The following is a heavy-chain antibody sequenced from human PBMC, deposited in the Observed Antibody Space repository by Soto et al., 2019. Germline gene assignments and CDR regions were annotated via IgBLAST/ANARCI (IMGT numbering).Heavy chain of an antibody. CDR1: GYTFISYF. CDR3: ARGPHGYSYGDS. Sequence: GASVKVSCKASGYTFISYFIHWVRQAPGQGLEWMGIINPSGASTSYAQKFQGRVTMTRDTSTSTVYMEMSSLRAEDTAVYYCARGPHGYSYGDSWGQGTLVTVSS. J-gene: IGHJ5*01. D-gene: IGHD5-18*01. CDR2: INPSGAST. V-gene: IGHV1-46*01.